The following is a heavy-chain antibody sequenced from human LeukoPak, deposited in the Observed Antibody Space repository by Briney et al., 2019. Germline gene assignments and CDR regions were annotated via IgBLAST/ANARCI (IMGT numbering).Heavy chain of an antibody. CDR1: GYSFTSYW. J-gene: IGHJ3*01. Sequence: GGSLRLSCKGSGYSFTSYWITWVRQMPGKGLEWVGRIDPSDSYTNYTPSFQGHVTISADKSISSAYLQWSSLKASDTAIYYCARQERWQALRPYAFDLWGQGTMVAVS. CDR2: IDPSDSYT. D-gene: IGHD5-24*01. V-gene: IGHV5-10-1*01. CDR3: ARQERWQALRPYAFDL.